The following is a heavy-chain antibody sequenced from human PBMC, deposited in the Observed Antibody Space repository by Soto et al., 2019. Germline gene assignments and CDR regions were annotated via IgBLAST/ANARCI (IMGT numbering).Heavy chain of an antibody. J-gene: IGHJ5*02. D-gene: IGHD3-10*01. CDR1: GYTFTGYA. CDR3: AAYMVRGVIARRFDP. V-gene: IGHV1-3*01. Sequence: ASVKVSCKASGYTFTGYAMHWVRQAPGQRLEWMGWINAGNGNTKYSQKFQGRVTITRDTSASTAYMELSSLRSEDTAVYYCAAYMVRGVIARRFDPWGQGTLVTVSS. CDR2: INAGNGNT.